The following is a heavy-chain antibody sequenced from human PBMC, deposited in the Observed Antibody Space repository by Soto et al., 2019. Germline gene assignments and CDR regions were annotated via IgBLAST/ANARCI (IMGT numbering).Heavy chain of an antibody. V-gene: IGHV4-30-2*01. CDR3: ARNGMDNWNDGNWFAP. D-gene: IGHD1-20*01. Sequence: SETLSLTCAVSGGSIRTGGYSWSWIRQPPGKGLEWIGYIYHSGSTYYKSSLKSRATISVDRSKNQFFLKLSSVTAADTAVYYCARNGMDNWNDGNWFAPWGQGTLVTVSS. J-gene: IGHJ5*02. CDR1: GGSIRTGGYS. CDR2: IYHSGST.